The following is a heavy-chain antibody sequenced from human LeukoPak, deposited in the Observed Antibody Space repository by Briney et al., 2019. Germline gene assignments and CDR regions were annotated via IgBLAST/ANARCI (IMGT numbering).Heavy chain of an antibody. CDR2: ISSSSSYI. CDR1: GFTFSSYC. V-gene: IGHV3-21*01. CDR3: ARDRTYCSGGSCYSLDAFDI. D-gene: IGHD2-15*01. Sequence: KPGGSLRLSCAASGFTFSSYCMNWVRQAPGKGLEWVSSISSSSSYIYYADSVKGRFTISRDNAKNSLYLQMNSLRAEDTAVYYCARDRTYCSGGSCYSLDAFDIWGQGTMVTVSS. J-gene: IGHJ3*02.